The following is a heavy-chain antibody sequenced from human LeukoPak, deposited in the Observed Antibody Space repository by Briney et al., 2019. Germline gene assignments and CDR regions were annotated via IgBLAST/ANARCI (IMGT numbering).Heavy chain of an antibody. V-gene: IGHV1-18*01. CDR1: GYTFTSYG. J-gene: IGHJ4*02. Sequence: GASVKVSCKASGYTFTSYGISWVRQAPGQGLEWMGWISAYNGNTNYAQKLQGRVTMTTDTSTSTAYMELRSLRSDDTAVYYCARGSPVLLWFGELSAHFDYWGQGTLVTVSS. D-gene: IGHD3-10*01. CDR3: ARGSPVLLWFGELSAHFDY. CDR2: ISAYNGNT.